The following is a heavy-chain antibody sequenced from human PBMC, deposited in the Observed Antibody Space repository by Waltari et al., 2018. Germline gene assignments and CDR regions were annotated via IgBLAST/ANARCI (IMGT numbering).Heavy chain of an antibody. V-gene: IGHV1-69*02. CDR1: GGTFSSYT. Sequence: QVQLVQSGAEVKKPGSSVKVSCKASGGTFSSYTISWVRQAPGHGLEWMGRIIPILGIANYAQKFQGRVTITADKSTSTAYMELSSLRSEDTAVYYCARVSRGYDFWSGYFDYWGQGTLVTVSS. J-gene: IGHJ4*02. CDR3: ARVSRGYDFWSGYFDY. CDR2: IIPILGIA. D-gene: IGHD3-3*01.